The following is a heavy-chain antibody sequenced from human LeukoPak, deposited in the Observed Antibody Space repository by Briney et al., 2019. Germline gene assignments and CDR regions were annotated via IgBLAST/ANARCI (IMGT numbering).Heavy chain of an antibody. Sequence: SETLSLTCTVSGGSISSYYWSWIRQAPGKGLEWIGYIYYSGSTKYNPSLKSRVTISVDTSKNQFSLKLSSVTAADTAVYYCARLIGSGWYVGQYYYYGLDVWGQGTTVTVSS. D-gene: IGHD6-19*01. CDR1: GGSISSYY. CDR3: ARLIGSGWYVGQYYYYGLDV. V-gene: IGHV4-59*08. J-gene: IGHJ6*02. CDR2: IYYSGST.